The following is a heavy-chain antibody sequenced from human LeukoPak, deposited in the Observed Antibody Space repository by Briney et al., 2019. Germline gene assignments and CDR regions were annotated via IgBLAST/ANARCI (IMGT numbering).Heavy chain of an antibody. CDR2: ISSSSSYI. D-gene: IGHD5-18*01. J-gene: IGHJ4*02. Sequence: GGSLRLSCAASGFTFSSYNMNWVRQAPGKGLEWVSYISSSSSYIYYADSLKGRFTISRDNAKNSLYLQMNSLRAEDTAVYYCARSQCECSYGDNLALWGRGTRDSV. CDR3: ARSQCECSYGDNLAL. CDR1: GFTFSSYN. V-gene: IGHV3-21*01.